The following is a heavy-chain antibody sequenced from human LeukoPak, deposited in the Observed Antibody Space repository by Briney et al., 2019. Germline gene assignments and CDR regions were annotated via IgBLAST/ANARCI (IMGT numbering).Heavy chain of an antibody. D-gene: IGHD2-8*01. V-gene: IGHV3-23*01. CDR2: ISHSGGST. J-gene: IGHJ3*02. Sequence: PGGSLRLSCAASGFTFGTYAMSWVRQAPGKGLEWVSGISHSGGSTYYADSVKGRFTVSRDNAKNSLYLQMNSLRAEDTAVYYCARSGYCTNGVCYNDAFDIWGQGTMVTVSS. CDR3: ARSGYCTNGVCYNDAFDI. CDR1: GFTFGTYA.